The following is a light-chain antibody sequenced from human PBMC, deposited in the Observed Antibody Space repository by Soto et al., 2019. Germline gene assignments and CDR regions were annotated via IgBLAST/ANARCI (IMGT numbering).Light chain of an antibody. CDR1: QSVSNN. J-gene: IGKJ2*01. CDR3: QQYNNWPYT. CDR2: GAS. Sequence: EIVLTQSPGTLSLSPGERATLSCRTSQSVSNNYLAWYQQKPGQAPRLLIYGASTRATGIPARFSGSGSGTEFTLTISSLQSEDFAVYYCQQYNNWPYTFGQGTKVDIK. V-gene: IGKV3-15*01.